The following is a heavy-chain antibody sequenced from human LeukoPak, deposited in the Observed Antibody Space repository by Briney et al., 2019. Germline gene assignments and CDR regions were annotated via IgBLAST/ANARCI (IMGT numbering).Heavy chain of an antibody. D-gene: IGHD3-9*01. V-gene: IGHV4-38-2*02. CDR2: IYHSGNT. J-gene: IGHJ4*02. CDR3: ARRDYDILTGYQTLFDY. Sequence: PSETLSLTCTVSGNSISSGYYWGWIRQPPGKGLEWIGSIYHSGNTYYNPSLKSRVTISVDTSKNQFSLKLRSVTAADTALYYCARRDYDILTGYQTLFDYWGQGTLVTVSS. CDR1: GNSISSGYY.